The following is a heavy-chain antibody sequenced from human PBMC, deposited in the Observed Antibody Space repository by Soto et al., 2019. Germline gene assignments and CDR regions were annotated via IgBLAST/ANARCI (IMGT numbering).Heavy chain of an antibody. D-gene: IGHD3-10*02. V-gene: IGHV2-5*02. CDR3: AHIFRCSGSYTGDRFDS. CDR2: VYWDDEK. J-gene: IGHJ5*01. Sequence: QITLKESGPTLVKPTQTLTLTCSFSGFSLSSNGVGVGWIRQPPGKALEFLALVYWDDEKPYSPSLKSRLTTPQDTSKIHVVLTITNMVPVDTATYYFAHIFRCSGSYTGDRFDSWGQGILVIVSS. CDR1: GFSLSSNGVG.